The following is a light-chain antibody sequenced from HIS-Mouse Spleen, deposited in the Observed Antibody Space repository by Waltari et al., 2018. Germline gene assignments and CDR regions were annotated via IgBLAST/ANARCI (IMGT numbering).Light chain of an antibody. J-gene: IGLJ2*01. CDR3: SSYAGSNNVV. CDR2: EVS. Sequence: QSALTQPPSASGSPGQSVTISCTGTSSDVGGYNYVSWYQQHPGKAPKLMIYEVSKRPSGVPDRCSGSKSGNTASLTGSGLQAEDEADDYCSSYAGSNNVVFGGGTKLTVL. V-gene: IGLV2-8*01. CDR1: SSDVGGYNY.